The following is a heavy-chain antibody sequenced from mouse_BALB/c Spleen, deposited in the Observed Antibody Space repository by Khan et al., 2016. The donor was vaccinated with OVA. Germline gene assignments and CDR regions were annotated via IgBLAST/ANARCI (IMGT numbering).Heavy chain of an antibody. V-gene: IGHV14-3*02. J-gene: IGHJ1*01. Sequence: VQLKQSGAELVKPGASVKLSCSASGFNITDSYIHWVKQRPEQGLEWIGRIAPATGKTEYAPKFQGKATITSDTSSNPSYLQLSSLTSEDSAVYYWAHPSYDPRYFEVWGSGTTVTGSS. CDR1: GFNITDSY. CDR2: IAPATGKT. CDR3: AHPSYDPRYFEV. D-gene: IGHD2-3*01.